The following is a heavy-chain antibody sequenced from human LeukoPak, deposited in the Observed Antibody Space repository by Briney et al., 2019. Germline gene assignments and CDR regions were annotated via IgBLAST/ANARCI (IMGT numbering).Heavy chain of an antibody. CDR3: AREGLVVSRAFDI. D-gene: IGHD3-22*01. CDR1: GGSISSYY. J-gene: IGHJ3*02. V-gene: IGHV4-59*01. Sequence: PSETLSLTCTVSGGSISSYYWSWIRQPPGKGLEWIGYIYYSGSTNYNPSLKSRVTISVDTSKNQFSLKLSSMTAADTAVYYCAREGLVVSRAFDIWGQGTMVTVSS. CDR2: IYYSGST.